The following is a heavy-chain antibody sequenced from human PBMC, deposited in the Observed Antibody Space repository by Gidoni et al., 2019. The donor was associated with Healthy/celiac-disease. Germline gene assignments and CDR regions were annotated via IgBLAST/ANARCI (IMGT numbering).Heavy chain of an antibody. CDR2: INPSGGST. Sequence: QVQLVQSGAEVKKPGASVKVSCKASGYTFTSSYMHWVRQAPGQGLEWMGIINPSGGSTSYAQKFQGRVTMTRDTSTSTVYMELSSLRSEDTAVYYCARDADIVVVPAAQAWGYFDLWGRGTLVTVSS. V-gene: IGHV1-46*01. D-gene: IGHD2-2*01. CDR1: GYTFTSSY. J-gene: IGHJ2*01. CDR3: ARDADIVVVPAAQAWGYFDL.